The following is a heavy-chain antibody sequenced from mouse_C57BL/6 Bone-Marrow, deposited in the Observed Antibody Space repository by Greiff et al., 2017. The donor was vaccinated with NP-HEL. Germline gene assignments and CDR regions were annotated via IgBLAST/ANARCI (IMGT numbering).Heavy chain of an antibody. CDR2: IDPEDGET. J-gene: IGHJ4*01. D-gene: IGHD1-1*01. Sequence: EVMLVESGAELVKPGASVKLSCTASGFNITDYYMHWVKQRTEQGLEWIGRIDPEDGETKYAPKFQGKATITADTSSNTAYLQLSSLTSEDTAGYYCARSANYYGSSLYAMDYGGQGTSVTVSS. CDR1: GFNITDYY. CDR3: ARSANYYGSSLYAMDY. V-gene: IGHV14-2*01.